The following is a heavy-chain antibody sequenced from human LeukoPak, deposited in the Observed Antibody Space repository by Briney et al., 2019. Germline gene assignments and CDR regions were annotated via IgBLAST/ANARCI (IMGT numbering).Heavy chain of an antibody. J-gene: IGHJ6*03. CDR1: GYSISSGYY. CDR2: IYHSGST. V-gene: IGHV4-38-2*02. CDR3: AREDDSSGYYLNYYYYYYMDV. D-gene: IGHD3-22*01. Sequence: RSSETLSLTCTVSGYSISSGYYWGWIRQPPGKGLEWIGSIYHSGSTYYNPSLKSRVTISVDTSKNQFSLKLSSVTAADTAVYYCAREDDSSGYYLNYYYYYYMDVWGKGTTVTVSS.